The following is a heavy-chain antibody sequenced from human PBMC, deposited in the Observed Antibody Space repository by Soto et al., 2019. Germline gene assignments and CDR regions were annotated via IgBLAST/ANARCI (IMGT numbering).Heavy chain of an antibody. Sequence: SETLSLTCTVSGASIRSSTFYWGWIRQPPGKGLESIANIYYDGSTYYNPSLKSRVTISVDTSKNQFSLKLSSVTAADTAVYYCARTKITMVRGVIIKWFDYWGQGTLVTVSS. CDR1: GASIRSSTFY. D-gene: IGHD3-10*01. CDR3: ARTKITMVRGVIIKWFDY. V-gene: IGHV4-39*07. J-gene: IGHJ4*02. CDR2: IYYDGST.